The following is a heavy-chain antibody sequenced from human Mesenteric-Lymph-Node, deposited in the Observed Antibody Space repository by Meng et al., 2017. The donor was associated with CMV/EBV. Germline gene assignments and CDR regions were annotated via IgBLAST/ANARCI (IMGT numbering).Heavy chain of an antibody. V-gene: IGHV3-48*03. CDR3: AGVGLGCNDNSCYSY. D-gene: IGHD2-15*01. CDR2: ISRSATTI. CDR1: GFTFSNYE. Sequence: GGSLRLSCTTSGFTFSNYEMNWVRQAPGEGLEWIAYISRSATTIYYADSLKGRFTISRDNAKNSLYLQMNSLRAEDTAVYYCAGVGLGCNDNSCYSYWGQGTLVTVSS. J-gene: IGHJ4*02.